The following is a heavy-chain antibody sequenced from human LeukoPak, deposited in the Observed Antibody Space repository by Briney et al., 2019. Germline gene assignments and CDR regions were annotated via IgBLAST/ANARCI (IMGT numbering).Heavy chain of an antibody. V-gene: IGHV1-2*02. Sequence: ASVKVSCKASGYTFTSYYMHWVRQAPGQGLEWMGWINPNSGGTNYAQKFQGRVTMTRDTSISTAYMELSRLRSDDTAVYYCARRYSSSWYYFDYWGQGTLVTVSS. CDR1: GYTFTSYY. CDR2: INPNSGGT. CDR3: ARRYSSSWYYFDY. D-gene: IGHD6-13*01. J-gene: IGHJ4*02.